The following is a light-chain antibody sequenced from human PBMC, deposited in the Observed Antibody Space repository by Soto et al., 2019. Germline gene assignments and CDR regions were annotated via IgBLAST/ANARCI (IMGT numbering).Light chain of an antibody. CDR2: SAS. CDR3: QQPGT. J-gene: IGKJ1*01. CDR1: QSVGTF. V-gene: IGKV3-11*01. Sequence: ESVLTQSPAILSLSPGEEATLSCRASQSVGTFLAWYQQKPGQAPRLLIYSASRRATGIPARFSGSGSGTDFTLTISSLEPADFAVYYCQQPGTFGQGTKVDIK.